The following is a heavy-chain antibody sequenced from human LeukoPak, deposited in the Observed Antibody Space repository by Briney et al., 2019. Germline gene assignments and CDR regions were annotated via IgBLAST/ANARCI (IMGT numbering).Heavy chain of an antibody. Sequence: RGSLRLSCAASGFTFSSYWMHWVRQAPGKGLVWVSRINSDGSSTSYADSVKGRFTISRDNAKNTLYLQMNSLRAEDTAVYYCASEERISPWSYYGMDVWGQGTTVTVSS. CDR3: ASEERISPWSYYGMDV. CDR1: GFTFSSYW. D-gene: IGHD1-26*01. CDR2: INSDGSST. J-gene: IGHJ6*02. V-gene: IGHV3-74*01.